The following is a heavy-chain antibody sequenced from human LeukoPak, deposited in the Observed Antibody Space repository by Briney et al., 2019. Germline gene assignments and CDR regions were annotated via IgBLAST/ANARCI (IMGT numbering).Heavy chain of an antibody. Sequence: GGSLRLSCAASGFTFDDYGMSWVRQAPGKGLEWVANIKQDGSEKYYVDSVKGRFTISRDNAKNSLYLQMNSLRAEDTAVYYCARDRPRYGAMDVWGKGTTVTISS. CDR3: ARDRPRYGAMDV. V-gene: IGHV3-7*01. CDR2: IKQDGSEK. D-gene: IGHD3-9*01. J-gene: IGHJ6*03. CDR1: GFTFDDYG.